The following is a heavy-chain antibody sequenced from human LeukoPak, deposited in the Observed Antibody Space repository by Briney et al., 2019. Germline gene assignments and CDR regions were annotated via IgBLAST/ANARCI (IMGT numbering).Heavy chain of an antibody. D-gene: IGHD6-13*01. Sequence: PSETLSLTCAVYGGSLSGYCLSWIRQPPGKGLEWIGYIYYSGSTNYNPSLKSRVTISVDTSKNQLSLKLSSVTAADTAVYYCARDRGTAAAGPDFDYWGQGTLVTVSS. CDR1: GGSLSGYC. CDR3: ARDRGTAAAGPDFDY. V-gene: IGHV4-59*01. CDR2: IYYSGST. J-gene: IGHJ4*02.